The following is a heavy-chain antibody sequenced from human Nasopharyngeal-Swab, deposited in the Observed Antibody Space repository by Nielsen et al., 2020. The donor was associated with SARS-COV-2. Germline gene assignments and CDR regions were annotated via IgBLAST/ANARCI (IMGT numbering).Heavy chain of an antibody. CDR1: GFTFSSYA. D-gene: IGHD4-17*01. CDR2: IYSDGSST. CDR3: AKSSHGDVYPFDY. J-gene: IGHJ4*02. V-gene: IGHV3-23*03. Sequence: GESLKISCAASGFTFSSYAMSWVRQAPGKGLEWVSVIYSDGSSTYYVDSVKGRFTISRDNSKNTLYLQMNSLKAEDTAVYYCAKSSHGDVYPFDYWGQGTLVTVSS.